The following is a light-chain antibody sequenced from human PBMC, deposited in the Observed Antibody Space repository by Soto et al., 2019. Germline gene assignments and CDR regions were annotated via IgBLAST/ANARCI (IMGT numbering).Light chain of an antibody. CDR2: DAS. Sequence: EIVLTQSPATLSLSPGERATLSCRASQSVSSYLAWYQQKPGQAPRLLIYDASNSATGITARFSGSGSGTDFTLTISSLEPEDFAVYDCQHRSNWPPTFGGGTKVEIK. J-gene: IGKJ4*01. V-gene: IGKV3-11*01. CDR3: QHRSNWPPT. CDR1: QSVSSY.